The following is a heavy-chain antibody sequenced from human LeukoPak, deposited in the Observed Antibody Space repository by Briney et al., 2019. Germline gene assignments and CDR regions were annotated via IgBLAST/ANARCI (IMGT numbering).Heavy chain of an antibody. CDR3: ASLRSSGYYSPFDY. CDR1: GYSFTNYW. CDR2: IYPGDSDT. Sequence: GESLKISGKGSGYSFTNYWIGWVRQMPGKGLEWMGIIYPGDSDTRYSPSFQGQVTISVDKSINTAYLQWSSLKASDAAMYYCASLRSSGYYSPFDYWGQGTLVTVSS. V-gene: IGHV5-51*01. D-gene: IGHD3-22*01. J-gene: IGHJ4*02.